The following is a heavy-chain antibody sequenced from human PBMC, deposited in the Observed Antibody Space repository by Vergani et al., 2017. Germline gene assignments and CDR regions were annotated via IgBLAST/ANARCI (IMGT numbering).Heavy chain of an antibody. Sequence: QVQLVESGGGVVQPGRSLRLSCAASGFTFSSYGMHWVRQAPGKGLEWVAVIWYDGSNKYYADSVKGRFTISRDNSKNTLYLQMNSLRAEDTAVYYCARKWSYYYYMDVWGKGTTVTVSS. D-gene: IGHD2-15*01. J-gene: IGHJ6*03. CDR2: IWYDGSNK. CDR3: ARKWSYYYYMDV. V-gene: IGHV3-33*01. CDR1: GFTFSSYG.